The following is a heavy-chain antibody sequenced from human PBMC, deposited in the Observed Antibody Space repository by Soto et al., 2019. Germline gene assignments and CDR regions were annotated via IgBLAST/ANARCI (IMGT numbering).Heavy chain of an antibody. Sequence: SETLSLTCTVTGGSVFSSSSYWAWIRQSPGKGLEWIGQIFYNGKTYYSPSLGSRVTMSVDSSNNLFSLSLRSVTAADTALYYCARLGSLTEFSGPWYQFEQWGRGMLVTVSS. CDR3: ARLGSLTEFSGPWYQFEQ. CDR1: GGSVFSSSSY. CDR2: IFYNGKT. V-gene: IGHV4-39*01. D-gene: IGHD1-26*01. J-gene: IGHJ4*02.